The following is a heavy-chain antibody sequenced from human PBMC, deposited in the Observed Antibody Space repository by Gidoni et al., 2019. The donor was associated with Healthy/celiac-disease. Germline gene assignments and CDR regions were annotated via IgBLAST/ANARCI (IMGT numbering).Heavy chain of an antibody. D-gene: IGHD2-21*02. Sequence: QVQLQESGPGLVKPSQTLSLTCTVSGGSISSGSYYWRWIRQPAGKGLEWIGRIYTSGSTNYNPSLKSRVTISVDTSKNQFSLKLSSVTAADTAVYYCARGGVTAKYFDYWGQGTLVTVSS. CDR2: IYTSGST. V-gene: IGHV4-61*02. CDR3: ARGGVTAKYFDY. J-gene: IGHJ4*02. CDR1: GGSISSGSYY.